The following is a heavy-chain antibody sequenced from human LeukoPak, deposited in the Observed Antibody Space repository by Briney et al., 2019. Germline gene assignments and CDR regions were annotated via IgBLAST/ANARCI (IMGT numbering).Heavy chain of an antibody. CDR3: AKDIRGYSSGWPWFDY. D-gene: IGHD2-15*01. J-gene: IGHJ4*02. CDR1: GIIFSNYG. V-gene: IGHV3-23*01. Sequence: GGSLRLSCTVSGIIFSNYGMSWVRKAPGKGLEWVSGISGSGAKTYYADSVKGRFSISRDNSKNTVYLQVNSLGGEDTAVYYCAKDIRGYSSGWPWFDYWGQGTLVTVSP. CDR2: ISGSGAKT.